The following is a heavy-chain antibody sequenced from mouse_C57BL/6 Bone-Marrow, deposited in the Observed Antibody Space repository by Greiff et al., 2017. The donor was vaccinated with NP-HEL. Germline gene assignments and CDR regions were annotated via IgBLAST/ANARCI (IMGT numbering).Heavy chain of an antibody. D-gene: IGHD4-1*01. CDR1: GYTFTSYW. Sequence: QVQLQQSGAELVMPGASVKLSCKASGYTFTSYWMHWVKQRPGQGLEWIGEIDPSDSYPNYNQKFKGKSTLTVDKSSSTAYMQLSSLTSEDSAVYYCALTAWFAYWGQGTLVTVSA. V-gene: IGHV1-69*01. J-gene: IGHJ3*01. CDR2: IDPSDSYP. CDR3: ALTAWFAY.